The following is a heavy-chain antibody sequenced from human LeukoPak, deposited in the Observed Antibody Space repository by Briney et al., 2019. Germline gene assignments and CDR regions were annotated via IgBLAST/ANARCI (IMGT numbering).Heavy chain of an antibody. CDR1: GGSFSGYY. J-gene: IGHJ3*02. CDR2: INHSGST. V-gene: IGHV4-34*01. CDR3: ARLVPFSCSSTSCYKNDAFDI. D-gene: IGHD2-2*02. Sequence: SETLSLTCAVYGGSFSGYYWSWIRQPPGKGLEWIGEINHSGSTNYNPSLKGRVTTSVDTSKNQFSLKLSSVTAADTAVYYCARLVPFSCSSTSCYKNDAFDIWGQGTMVTVSS.